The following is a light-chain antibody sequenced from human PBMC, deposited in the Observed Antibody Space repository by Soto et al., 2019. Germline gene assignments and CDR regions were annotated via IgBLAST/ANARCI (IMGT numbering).Light chain of an antibody. CDR3: QQSYSTPRLT. Sequence: DIQMTQSPSSLSASVGDRVTITCRASQSITNYLNWYQQKPGKAPKLLMYAASSLQSGVPSRFSGSGSGTDFTLTISSLQPEDFATYYCQQSYSTPRLTFGGGTKVDIK. CDR1: QSITNY. J-gene: IGKJ4*01. V-gene: IGKV1-39*01. CDR2: AAS.